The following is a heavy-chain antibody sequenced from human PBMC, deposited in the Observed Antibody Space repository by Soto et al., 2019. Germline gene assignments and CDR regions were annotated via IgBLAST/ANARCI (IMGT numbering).Heavy chain of an antibody. J-gene: IGHJ4*02. CDR3: ARHKAVASFDY. CDR2: IYYSGST. D-gene: IGHD6-19*01. CDR1: GGSISSYY. Sequence: SETVSLTCTVSGGSISSYYWRWIRQPPGKGLEWIGYIYYSGSTNYNPSLKSRVTISVDTSKNQFSLKLSSVTAADTAVYYGARHKAVASFDYWGQGTLVTVFS. V-gene: IGHV4-59*08.